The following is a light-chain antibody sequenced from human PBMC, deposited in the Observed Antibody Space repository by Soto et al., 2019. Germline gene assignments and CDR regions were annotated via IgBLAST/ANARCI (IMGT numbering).Light chain of an antibody. CDR3: QQYNSYSAIT. J-gene: IGKJ4*01. V-gene: IGKV1-5*03. Sequence: DIQMTQSPSTLSASVGDRVTITCRASQSISNWLAWYQQKPGKAPKLLIYMASSLESGVPSRFSGSGSGTEFTLTISSLQPDDFATYYCQQYNSYSAITFGGGTKVEIK. CDR1: QSISNW. CDR2: MAS.